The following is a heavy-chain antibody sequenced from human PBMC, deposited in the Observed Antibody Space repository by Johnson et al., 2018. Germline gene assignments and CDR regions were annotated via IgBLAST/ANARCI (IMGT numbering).Heavy chain of an antibody. Sequence: VQLVQSGAQAKQPGESLKISCKGSGYRFTSYWIGWVRQMPGKGLKWMAITYPADSDTRYSPTFQGQVTISADKSTDTAYLQWSSLKASDTAIYYCGRLSITTLHMDVWGKGTPVTVSS. V-gene: IGHV5-51*03. D-gene: IGHD3-10*01. CDR3: GRLSITTLHMDV. J-gene: IGHJ6*03. CDR2: TYPADSDT. CDR1: GYRFTSYW.